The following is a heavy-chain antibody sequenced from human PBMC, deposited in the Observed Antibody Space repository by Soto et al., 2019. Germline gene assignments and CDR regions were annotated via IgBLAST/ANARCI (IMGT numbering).Heavy chain of an antibody. CDR1: GGSISSYY. CDR3: AREYGDYGNWFDP. D-gene: IGHD4-17*01. Sequence: SETLSLTCTVSGGSISSYYWSWIRQPPGKGLEWIGYIYYSGSTNYNPSLKSRVTISVDTSKNQFSLKLSSVTAADTAVYYCAREYGDYGNWFDPWGQGTLVTVSS. CDR2: IYYSGST. V-gene: IGHV4-59*12. J-gene: IGHJ5*02.